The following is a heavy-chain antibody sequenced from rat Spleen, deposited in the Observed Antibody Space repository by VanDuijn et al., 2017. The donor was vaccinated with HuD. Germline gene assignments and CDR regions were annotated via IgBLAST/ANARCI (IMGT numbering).Heavy chain of an antibody. V-gene: IGHV5-22*01. J-gene: IGHJ3*01. D-gene: IGHD1-12*01. Sequence: EVQLVESGGGLVQPGRSLKLSCVASGFTFNNYWMTWIRQAPKKGLEWVASVSYEGSSTYYGDSVKGRFTISRDNAKSTLYLQMDSLRSEDTATYYCASQDYDYAWFAYWGQGTLVTVSS. CDR3: ASQDYDYAWFAY. CDR1: GFTFNNYW. CDR2: VSYEGSST.